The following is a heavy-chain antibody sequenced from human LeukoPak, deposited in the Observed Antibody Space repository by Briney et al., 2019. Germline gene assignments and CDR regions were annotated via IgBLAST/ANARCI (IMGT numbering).Heavy chain of an antibody. CDR1: GGTFSNYA. V-gene: IGHV1-69*04. D-gene: IGHD6-19*01. CDR3: AREGIAVAVGAFDI. Sequence: SVKVSCKASGGTFSNYAISWVRQAPGQGLEWMGRIIPILGIANYAQKFQGRVTITADKSTSTAYMELSSLRSEDTAVYYCAREGIAVAVGAFDIWGQGTMVTVSS. J-gene: IGHJ3*02. CDR2: IIPILGIA.